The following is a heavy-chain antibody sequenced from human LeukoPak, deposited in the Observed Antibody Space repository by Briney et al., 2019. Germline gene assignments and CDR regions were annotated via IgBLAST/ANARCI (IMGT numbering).Heavy chain of an antibody. V-gene: IGHV4-31*03. CDR2: IYYTGST. J-gene: IGHJ4*02. D-gene: IGHD5-12*01. CDR1: NVSITSGHYY. Sequence: SETLSLTCTVSNVSITSGHYYWLWIRQHPGKGLEWLGYIYYTGSTYYNRSLRSRLTMAVDASKNQFSLRLTSVTAADTATYYCTRGSAYAFQFWGQGTLVTVSS. CDR3: TRGSAYAFQF.